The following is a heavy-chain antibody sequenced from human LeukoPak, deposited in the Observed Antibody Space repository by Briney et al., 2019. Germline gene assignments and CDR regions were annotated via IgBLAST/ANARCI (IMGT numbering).Heavy chain of an antibody. V-gene: IGHV1-18*01. D-gene: IGHD3-10*01. CDR3: ASQRYYYGSGSYPLDY. Sequence: ASVEVSCKASGYTFTSYGISWVRLAPGQGLEWMGWISAYNGNTNYAQKLQGRVTMTTDTSTSTAYMELRSLRSDDTAVYYCASQRYYYGSGSYPLDYWGQGTLVTVSS. CDR1: GYTFTSYG. J-gene: IGHJ4*02. CDR2: ISAYNGNT.